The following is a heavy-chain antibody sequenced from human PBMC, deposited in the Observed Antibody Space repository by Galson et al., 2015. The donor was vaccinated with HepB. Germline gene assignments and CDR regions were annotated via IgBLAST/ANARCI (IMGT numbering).Heavy chain of an antibody. D-gene: IGHD4-23*01. Sequence: SLRLSCAASGFTFSSYSMNWVRQAPGKGLEWVSYISSSSSTIYYADSVKGRFTISGDNAKNSLYLQMNSLRAEDTAVYYCARDLYGGRGYWGQGTLVTVSS. CDR1: GFTFSSYS. CDR2: ISSSSSTI. CDR3: ARDLYGGRGY. J-gene: IGHJ4*02. V-gene: IGHV3-48*04.